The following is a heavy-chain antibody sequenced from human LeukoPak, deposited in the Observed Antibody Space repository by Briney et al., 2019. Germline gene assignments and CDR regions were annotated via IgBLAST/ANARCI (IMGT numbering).Heavy chain of an antibody. V-gene: IGHV3-11*01. Sequence: GGSLRLSCAASGFTFSDYYMSWIRQAPGKGLEWVSYISSSGSTIYYADSVKGRFTISRDNAKNSLYLQMNSLRAEDTAVYYCARVLSGSYYAVYYFDYWAREPWSPSPQ. CDR1: GFTFSDYY. D-gene: IGHD1-26*01. CDR2: ISSSGSTI. J-gene: IGHJ4*02. CDR3: ARVLSGSYYAVYYFDY.